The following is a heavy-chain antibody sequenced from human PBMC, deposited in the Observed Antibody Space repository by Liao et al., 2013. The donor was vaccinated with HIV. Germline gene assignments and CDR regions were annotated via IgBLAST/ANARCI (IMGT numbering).Heavy chain of an antibody. Sequence: QVQLQQWGAGLLKPSETLSLTCAVYGGSFSGYYWSWIRQPPGKGLEWIGYIYYTGSTYYNPSLKSRLIISADTSKHQFSLKLSSVTAADTAVYYCARGGLGIGGYWGQGTLVTVSS. CDR3: ARGGLGIGGY. V-gene: IGHV4-34*01. CDR2: IYYTGST. J-gene: IGHJ4*02. CDR1: GGSFSGYY. D-gene: IGHD7-27*01.